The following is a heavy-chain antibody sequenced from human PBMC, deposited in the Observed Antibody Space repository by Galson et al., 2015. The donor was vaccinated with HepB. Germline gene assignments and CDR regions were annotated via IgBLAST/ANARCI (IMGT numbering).Heavy chain of an antibody. CDR2: IFHSGST. D-gene: IGHD3-16*01. V-gene: IGHV4-4*02. CDR3: ARRGGPFHI. CDR1: DGSITNTNW. J-gene: IGHJ3*02. Sequence: LSLTCDVSDGSITNTNWWNWVRQSPGKGLEWIGEIFHSGSTKYNPSLQSRVTISVDKSKNQFSLRLTSMTAADTAVYYCARRGGPFHIWGQGTMVIVSS.